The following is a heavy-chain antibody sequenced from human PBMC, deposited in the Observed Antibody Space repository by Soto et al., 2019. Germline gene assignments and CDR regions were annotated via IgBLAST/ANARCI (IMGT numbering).Heavy chain of an antibody. J-gene: IGHJ4*02. Sequence: QVQLVQSGAEVKKPGASVKVSCKASGYTFTNNYMHWVRQAPGQGLEWMGIINPSGGSTSHAQKFQGRVTMNRDTSTIKVYMELSSLRFEGTAVYYCARDRGGWQLQGVDYWGPGTLVTVSS. D-gene: IGHD4-4*01. CDR2: INPSGGST. CDR1: GYTFTNNY. V-gene: IGHV1-46*01. CDR3: ARDRGGWQLQGVDY.